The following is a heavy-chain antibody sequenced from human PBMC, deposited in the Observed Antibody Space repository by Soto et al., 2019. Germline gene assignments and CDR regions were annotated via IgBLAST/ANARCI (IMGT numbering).Heavy chain of an antibody. D-gene: IGHD3-3*01. V-gene: IGHV4-59*01. Sequence: LSLTCTVSGGAISSYYWSWIRQPPGKGLEWIGYIYYSGSTNYNPSLKSRVTISVDTSKNQFSLKLSSVTAADTAVYYCARGSFGVVRGWFDPWGQGTLVTVSS. J-gene: IGHJ5*02. CDR1: GGAISSYY. CDR2: IYYSGST. CDR3: ARGSFGVVRGWFDP.